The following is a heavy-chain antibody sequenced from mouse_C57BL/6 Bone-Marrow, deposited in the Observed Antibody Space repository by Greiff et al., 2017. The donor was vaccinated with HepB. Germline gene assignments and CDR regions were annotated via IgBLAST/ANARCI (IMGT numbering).Heavy chain of an antibody. D-gene: IGHD2-2*01. Sequence: EVQRVESGPELVKPGASVKIPCKASGYTFTDYNMDWVKQSHGKSLEWIGDINPNNGGTIYNQKFKGKATLTVDKSSSTAYMELRSLTSEDTAVYYCARWKVTSAMDYWGQGTSVTVSS. CDR2: INPNNGGT. CDR1: GYTFTDYN. CDR3: ARWKVTSAMDY. J-gene: IGHJ4*01. V-gene: IGHV1-18*01.